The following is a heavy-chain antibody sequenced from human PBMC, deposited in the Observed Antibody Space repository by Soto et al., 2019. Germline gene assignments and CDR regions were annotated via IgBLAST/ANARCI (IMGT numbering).Heavy chain of an antibody. CDR3: AGAPMGTVTNYYCYYGMDV. V-gene: IGHV4-31*03. CDR2: IYYSGST. Sequence: QVQLQESGPGLVKHSQTLSLTCTVSGGSISSGGYYWSWIRQHPGKGLEWIGYIYYSGSTYYNPSLKIRGTISVDTSKTQFSLKLSSVTAADTAVYYCAGAPMGTVTNYYCYYGMDVWGQGTTVTVSS. CDR1: GGSISSGGYY. J-gene: IGHJ6*02. D-gene: IGHD4-17*01.